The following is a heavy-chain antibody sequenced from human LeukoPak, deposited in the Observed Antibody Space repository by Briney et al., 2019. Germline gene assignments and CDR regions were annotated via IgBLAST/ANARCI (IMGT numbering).Heavy chain of an antibody. Sequence: SETLSLTCAVYGGSFSGYYWSWIRQPPGKGLEWIGEINHSGSTNYNPSLKSRVTTSVDTSKNQFSLKLSSVTAADTAVYYCARLDSSGYYYSDYYYGMDVWGQGTTVTVSS. D-gene: IGHD3-22*01. J-gene: IGHJ6*02. V-gene: IGHV4-34*01. CDR2: INHSGST. CDR3: ARLDSSGYYYSDYYYGMDV. CDR1: GGSFSGYY.